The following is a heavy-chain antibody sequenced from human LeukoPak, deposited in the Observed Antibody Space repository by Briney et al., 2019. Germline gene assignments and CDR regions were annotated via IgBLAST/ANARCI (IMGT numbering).Heavy chain of an antibody. CDR3: AGAWSRVDGFDI. CDR1: GFTFTNYW. J-gene: IGHJ3*02. D-gene: IGHD2-8*02. Sequence: GGSLRLPCAASGFTFTNYWMSWVRQAPGKGLEWVASINQDGSEKYYVDSVKGRFTVSRDNAKNSVYLQMNSLRTEDTAIYYCAGAWSRVDGFDIWGQGTMVTVSS. CDR2: INQDGSEK. V-gene: IGHV3-7*01.